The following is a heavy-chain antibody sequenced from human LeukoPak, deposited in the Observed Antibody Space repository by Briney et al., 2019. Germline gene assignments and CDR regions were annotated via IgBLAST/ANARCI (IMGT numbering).Heavy chain of an antibody. Sequence: ASVKVSCKASGYTFTGYYMRWVRQAPGQGLEWMGWINPNSGGTNYAQKFQGRVTMTRDTSISTAYMELSRLRSDDTAVYYCAREYCSSTSCYAKGPFDYWGQGTLVTVSS. CDR3: AREYCSSTSCYAKGPFDY. CDR1: GYTFTGYY. V-gene: IGHV1-2*02. J-gene: IGHJ4*02. CDR2: INPNSGGT. D-gene: IGHD2-2*01.